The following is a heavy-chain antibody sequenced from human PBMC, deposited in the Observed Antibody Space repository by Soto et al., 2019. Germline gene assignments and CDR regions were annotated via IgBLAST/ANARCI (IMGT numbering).Heavy chain of an antibody. Sequence: GGSLRLSCAASGFTFSSYAMHGVRQAPGKGLEWVAVISYDGSNKYYADSVKGRFTISRDNSKNTLYLQMNSLRAEDTAVYYCARDSYYDFWSGYTRFDYWGQGTLVTVSS. CDR1: GFTFSSYA. J-gene: IGHJ4*02. V-gene: IGHV3-30-3*01. D-gene: IGHD3-3*01. CDR3: ARDSYYDFWSGYTRFDY. CDR2: ISYDGSNK.